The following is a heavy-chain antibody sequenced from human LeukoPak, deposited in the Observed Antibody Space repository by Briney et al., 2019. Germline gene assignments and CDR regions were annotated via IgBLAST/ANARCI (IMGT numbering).Heavy chain of an antibody. CDR1: GFTFSSYG. D-gene: IGHD5-18*01. CDR2: ISYDGSNK. Sequence: GSLRLSCAASGFTFSSYGMHWVRQAPGKGLEWVAVISYDGSNKYYADSVKGRFTISRDNSKNTLYLQMNSLRAEDTAVYYCAKGRGYSYGGSVLDYWGQGTLVTVSS. CDR3: AKGRGYSYGGSVLDY. V-gene: IGHV3-30*18. J-gene: IGHJ4*02.